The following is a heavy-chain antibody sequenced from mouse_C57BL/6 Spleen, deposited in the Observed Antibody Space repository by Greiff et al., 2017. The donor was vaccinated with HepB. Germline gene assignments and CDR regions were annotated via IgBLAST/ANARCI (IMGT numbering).Heavy chain of an antibody. D-gene: IGHD1-1*01. CDR1: GYTFTSYW. CDR3: ARGYYGSSYGFAY. V-gene: IGHV1-52*01. CDR2: IDPSDSET. J-gene: IGHJ3*01. Sequence: QVQLQQSGAELVRPGSSVKLSCKASGYTFTSYWMHWVKQRPIQGLEWIGNIDPSDSETHYNQKFKDKATLTVDKSSSTAYMQLSSLTSEDSAVYYCARGYYGSSYGFAYWGQGTLVTVSA.